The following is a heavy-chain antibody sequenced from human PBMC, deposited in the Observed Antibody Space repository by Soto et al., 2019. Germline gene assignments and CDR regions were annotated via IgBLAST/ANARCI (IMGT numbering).Heavy chain of an antibody. D-gene: IGHD6-19*01. CDR2: ISAYNGNT. V-gene: IGHV1-18*01. CDR3: ARDIFIAVAGNPPLFYYYYGMDV. J-gene: IGHJ6*02. CDR1: GYTFTSYG. Sequence: QVQLVQSGAEVKKPGASVKVSCKASGYTFTSYGISWVRQAPGQGLEWMGWISAYNGNTNYAQKLQGRVTMTTDTSTSTAYMELRSLRSDDTAVYYCARDIFIAVAGNPPLFYYYYGMDVWGQGTTVTVSS.